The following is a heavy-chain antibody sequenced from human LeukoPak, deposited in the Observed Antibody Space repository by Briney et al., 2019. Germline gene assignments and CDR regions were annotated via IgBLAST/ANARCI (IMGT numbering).Heavy chain of an antibody. V-gene: IGHV3-7*04. CDR3: TRVGYIDEGIDH. Sequence: QPGGSLRLSCVASGFPFSSYWMTWVRQAPGKGLEWVANIKQDGSKKSYVDSVKGRFTISRDNAKNSLYLQMNSLRAEDTAIYYCTRVGYIDEGIDHWGQGTLVTVSS. J-gene: IGHJ4*02. D-gene: IGHD5-24*01. CDR1: GFPFSSYW. CDR2: IKQDGSKK.